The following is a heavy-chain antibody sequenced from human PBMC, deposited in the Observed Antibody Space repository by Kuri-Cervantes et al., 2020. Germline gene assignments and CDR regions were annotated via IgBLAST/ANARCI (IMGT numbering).Heavy chain of an antibody. V-gene: IGHV1-69*05. Sequence: GGSLRLSCKASGGTFSSYAISWVRQAPGQGLEWMGGIIPIFGTANYAQKFQGRVTITTDESTSAAYMELSRLRSDDTAVYYCARDRPFPIAVEQAFDIWGQGTMVTVSS. J-gene: IGHJ3*02. CDR2: IIPIFGTA. CDR1: GGTFSSYA. CDR3: ARDRPFPIAVEQAFDI. D-gene: IGHD2-15*01.